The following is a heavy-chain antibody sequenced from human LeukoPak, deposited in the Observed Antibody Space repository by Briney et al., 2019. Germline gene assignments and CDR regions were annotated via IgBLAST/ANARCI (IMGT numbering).Heavy chain of an antibody. J-gene: IGHJ4*02. D-gene: IGHD3-10*01. CDR3: ARILTYASGSYFDY. V-gene: IGHV3-53*01. CDR1: GFTVSSNY. CDR2: IFSGGSI. Sequence: PGGSLRLSCAVSGFTVSSNYMSWVRQAPGKGQEWVSVIFSGGSILYSDSVTGRFTFSRDNSKNTLYLQMNSLRAEDTAVYYCARILTYASGSYFDYWGQGTLVTVSS.